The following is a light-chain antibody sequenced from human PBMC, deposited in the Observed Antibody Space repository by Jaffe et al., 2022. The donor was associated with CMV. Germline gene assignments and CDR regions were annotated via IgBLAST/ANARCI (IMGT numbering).Light chain of an antibody. CDR3: SSYSGSRIRV. CDR2: EVT. V-gene: IGLV2-14*03. Sequence: QSALTQPASVSGSPGQSITISCTGSSSDVGGYNYVSWYQQYPGKVPRLMIYEVTTRPSGVSSRFSGSKSGNTATLTISGLQAEDEAEYYCSSYSGSRIRVFGGGTKLTVL. J-gene: IGLJ3*02. CDR1: SSDVGGYNY.